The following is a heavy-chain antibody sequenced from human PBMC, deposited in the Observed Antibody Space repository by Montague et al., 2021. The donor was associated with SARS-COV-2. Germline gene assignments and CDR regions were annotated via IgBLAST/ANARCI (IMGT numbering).Heavy chain of an antibody. CDR1: GDSISNYS. CDR3: ARHLRVTTVTSHMYHYAMDV. J-gene: IGHJ6*02. Sequence: SETLSLTCSVSGDSISNYSWCWIRQSPGKGLEWIGYIYHSGSTNYNPTLTSRVTISVDTAKNQVSLKLTSVTAADTAVYYCARHLRVTTVTSHMYHYAMDVWGQGTTVTVSS. V-gene: IGHV4-59*08. CDR2: IYHSGST. D-gene: IGHD4-11*01.